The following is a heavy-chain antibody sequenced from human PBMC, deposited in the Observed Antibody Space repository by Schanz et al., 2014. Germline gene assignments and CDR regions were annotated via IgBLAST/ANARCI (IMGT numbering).Heavy chain of an antibody. Sequence: DVHLLESGGGLVQPGGSLRLSCAASEFTFSTDAMSWVRQAPGKGLEWLSIISGSGGNTYYADAVRGRFTISRDNSKTTVYLQMNSLRAEDTAVYYCAKDAENTAMITDYFDYWGQGTLVTVSS. V-gene: IGHV3-23*01. CDR3: AKDAENTAMITDYFDY. D-gene: IGHD5-18*01. J-gene: IGHJ4*02. CDR2: ISGSGGNT. CDR1: EFTFSTDA.